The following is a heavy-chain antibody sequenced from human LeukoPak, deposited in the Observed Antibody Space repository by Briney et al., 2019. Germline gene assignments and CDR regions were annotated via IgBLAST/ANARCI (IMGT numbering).Heavy chain of an antibody. D-gene: IGHD2/OR15-2a*01. CDR1: GFTFSSYA. CDR2: ISVSGGST. Sequence: GGSLRLSCAASGFTFSSYAMSWVRQAPGKGLDWVSGISVSGGSTYYADSVKGRFTISRDNSKNTLYLQMNSLRAEDTAVYYCAKELREFCDGTCHKPFDYWGQGTLVTVSS. V-gene: IGHV3-23*01. CDR3: AKELREFCDGTCHKPFDY. J-gene: IGHJ4*02.